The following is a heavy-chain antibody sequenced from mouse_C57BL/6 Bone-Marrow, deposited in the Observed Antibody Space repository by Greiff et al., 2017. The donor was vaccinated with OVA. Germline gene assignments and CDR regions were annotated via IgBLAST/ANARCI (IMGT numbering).Heavy chain of an antibody. J-gene: IGHJ3*01. D-gene: IGHD2-1*01. V-gene: IGHV1-7*01. Sequence: QVQLQQPGAELAKPGASVKLSCKASGYTFTSYCMHWVKQRPGQGLEWIGYINPSSGYTKYNQKFKDKATLTADKSSSTAYMQLSSLTYEDSAVYYCTIYWAWFAYWGQGTLVTVSA. CDR2: INPSSGYT. CDR1: GYTFTSYC. CDR3: TIYWAWFAY.